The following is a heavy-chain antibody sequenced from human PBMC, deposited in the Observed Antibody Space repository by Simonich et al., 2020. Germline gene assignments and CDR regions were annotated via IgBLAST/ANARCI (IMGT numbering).Heavy chain of an antibody. CDR2: ISSSSSYI. Sequence: EVQLVESGGGLVKPGGSLRLSCAASGFTFSSYSMNWVRQAPGKGLEVVTSISSSSSYIYYADSGKGRFTISRDNAKNSLYLQMNSLRAEDTAVYYCARANERDYWGQGTLVTVSS. V-gene: IGHV3-21*01. D-gene: IGHD1-1*01. J-gene: IGHJ4*02. CDR3: ARANERDY. CDR1: GFTFSSYS.